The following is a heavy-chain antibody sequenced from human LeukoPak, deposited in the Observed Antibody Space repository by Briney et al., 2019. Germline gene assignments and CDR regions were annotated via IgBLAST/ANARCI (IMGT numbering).Heavy chain of an antibody. Sequence: SETLSLTCAVYGGSFSGYYWSWIRQPPGKGLEWIGEINHSGSTNYNPSLKSRVTISVDTSKNQFSLKLSSVTAADTAVYYCARGLPRRNWNYPQWFDPWGQGTLVTVSS. CDR2: INHSGST. D-gene: IGHD1-7*01. CDR3: ARGLPRRNWNYPQWFDP. V-gene: IGHV4-34*01. CDR1: GGSFSGYY. J-gene: IGHJ5*02.